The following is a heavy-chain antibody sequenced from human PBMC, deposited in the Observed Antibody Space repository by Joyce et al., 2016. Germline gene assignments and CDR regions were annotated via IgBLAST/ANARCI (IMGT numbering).Heavy chain of an antibody. J-gene: IGHJ6*02. Sequence: EVQLLESGGGLVPPGGSLRLSCAASGFTFSNYDMTWVRQAPGKGLEGVSAISDNGGDIYYADSVKGRFTISRDNLKNILSLQMNGLRAEDTALYYCAKAPPVQGGGLYYYGMDVWGQGTAVTVSS. V-gene: IGHV3-23*01. D-gene: IGHD3-16*01. CDR3: AKAPPVQGGGLYYYGMDV. CDR2: ISDNGGDI. CDR1: GFTFSNYD.